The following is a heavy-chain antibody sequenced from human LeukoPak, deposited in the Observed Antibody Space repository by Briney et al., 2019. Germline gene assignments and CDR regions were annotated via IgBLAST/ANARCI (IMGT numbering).Heavy chain of an antibody. V-gene: IGHV4-30-2*01. CDR1: GGSISSVGYA. CDR2: IYHSGST. J-gene: IGHJ4*02. D-gene: IGHD2-2*01. Sequence: SETLSLTCAVSGGSISSVGYAWSWIRQPPGKGLDWIVYIYHSGSTYYHPSLKSRVTISVDRSKNQFSLTLSSVTAADTASDYWGRGGERGVVPAATTLDYWGQGTLVTVPS. CDR3: GRGGERGVVPAATTLDY.